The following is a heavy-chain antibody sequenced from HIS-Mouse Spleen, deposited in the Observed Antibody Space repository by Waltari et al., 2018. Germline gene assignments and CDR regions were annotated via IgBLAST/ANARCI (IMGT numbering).Heavy chain of an antibody. Sequence: QLQLQESGPGLVKPSATLSLTCTVSGGPIRSRSYYWGWIRQPPGKGLEWIGSIYYSGSTYYNPSLKSRVTISVDTSKNQFSLKLSSVTAADTAVYYCAREIPYSSSWYDWYFDLWGRGTLVTVSS. V-gene: IGHV4-39*07. CDR3: AREIPYSSSWYDWYFDL. D-gene: IGHD6-13*01. J-gene: IGHJ2*01. CDR2: IYYSGST. CDR1: GGPIRSRSYY.